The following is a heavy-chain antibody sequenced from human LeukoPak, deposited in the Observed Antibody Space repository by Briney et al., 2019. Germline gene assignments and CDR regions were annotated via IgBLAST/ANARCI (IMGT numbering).Heavy chain of an antibody. CDR1: GDSISSYY. CDR3: ARAPGASGYDSPPADFDY. D-gene: IGHD5-12*01. Sequence: SETLSLTCTVSGDSISSYYWSWIRQPPGKGLEWIGYIYYSGSTNYNPSLKSRVTISVDTSKNQFSLKLSSVTAADTAVYYCARAPGASGYDSPPADFDYWGQGTLVTVSS. V-gene: IGHV4-59*01. CDR2: IYYSGST. J-gene: IGHJ4*02.